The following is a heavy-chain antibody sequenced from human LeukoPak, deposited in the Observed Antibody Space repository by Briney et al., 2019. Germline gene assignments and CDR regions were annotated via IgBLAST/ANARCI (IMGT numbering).Heavy chain of an antibody. J-gene: IGHJ6*02. D-gene: IGHD3/OR15-3a*01. CDR3: VRFGLPYSIDL. CDR1: GFSINQHS. CDR2: IRPDGSAV. V-gene: IGHV3-7*03. Sequence: PGRSLRLSCIASGFSINQHSMSWVRQAPVKGLSRVGSIRPDGSAVLYVDSVKGRFTFSRDNAKYSLDLKMNSMRAEDTAVYSCVRFGLPYSIDLWGQGTMVTVSS.